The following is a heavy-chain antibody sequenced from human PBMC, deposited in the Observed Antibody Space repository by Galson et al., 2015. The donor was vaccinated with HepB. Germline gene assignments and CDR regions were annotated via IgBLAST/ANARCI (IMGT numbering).Heavy chain of an antibody. CDR2: ISSSSTYI. Sequence: SLRLSCAAFGFTFSSFGMNWVRQTPGKGLEWVPSISSSSTYIYYADSVKGRFTISRDNAKNSLYLQMNSLRAEDTAVYYCASSGLLWFGDLVVTEMDYWGQGTLVTVSS. CDR3: ASSGLLWFGDLVVTEMDY. CDR1: GFTFSSFG. V-gene: IGHV3-21*01. J-gene: IGHJ4*02. D-gene: IGHD3-10*01.